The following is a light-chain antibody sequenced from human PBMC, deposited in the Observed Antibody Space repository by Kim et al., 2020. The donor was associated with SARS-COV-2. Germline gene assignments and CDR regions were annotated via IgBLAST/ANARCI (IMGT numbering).Light chain of an antibody. Sequence: EIVLTQSPATLSLSPGDRATLSCRASQGISNYLAWYQQKPGQAPRLLISDASNRATGIPARFSGSGAGTAFTLPISSREPADFTFYYCYQHSSRPGTFGEGTKVDIK. V-gene: IGKV3-11*01. CDR1: QGISNY. J-gene: IGKJ1*01. CDR2: DAS. CDR3: YQHSSRPGT.